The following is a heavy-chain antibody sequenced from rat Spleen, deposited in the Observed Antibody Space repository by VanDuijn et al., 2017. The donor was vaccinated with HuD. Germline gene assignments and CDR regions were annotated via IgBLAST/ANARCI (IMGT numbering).Heavy chain of an antibody. D-gene: IGHD1-6*01. J-gene: IGHJ2*01. Sequence: EVQLVESGGGLVQPGRSLKLSCAASGFTFSDYYMAWVRQAPTKGLEWVASISYDGGSTYYRDSVKGRFTISRDNANSSLYLQRDSLRSEDTATYYCARRHYVYTDYFDYWGQGVMVTVSS. CDR2: ISYDGGST. CDR3: ARRHYVYTDYFDY. CDR1: GFTFSDYY. V-gene: IGHV5-20*01.